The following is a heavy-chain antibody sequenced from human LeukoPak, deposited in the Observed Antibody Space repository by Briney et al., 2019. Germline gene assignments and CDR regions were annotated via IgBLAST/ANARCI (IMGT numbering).Heavy chain of an antibody. V-gene: IGHV4-34*01. CDR3: ASIEGLRSKGRMDY. J-gene: IGHJ4*02. Sequence: SETLSLTCAVYGGSFSGYYWSWIRQPPGKGLEWIGEINHNGSTNYNPSLKSRVTISVDTSKNQFSLKLSSVTAADTAVYYCASIEGLRSKGRMDYWGQGTLVTVSS. CDR1: GGSFSGYY. D-gene: IGHD4-17*01. CDR2: INHNGST.